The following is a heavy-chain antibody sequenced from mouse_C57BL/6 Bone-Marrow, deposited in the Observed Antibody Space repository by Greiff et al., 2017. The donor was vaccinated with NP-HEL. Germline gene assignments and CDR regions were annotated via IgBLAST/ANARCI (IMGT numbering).Heavy chain of an antibody. D-gene: IGHD1-1*01. J-gene: IGHJ3*01. CDR1: GFNIKDYY. CDR2: IDPEDGET. Sequence: EVQLQQSGAELVKPGASVKLSCTASGFNIKDYYMHWVKQRTEQGLEWIGRIDPEDGETKYAPKFQGKATLTADTASNTAYLQLSSLTSEDTAVYYCASLLLRFAWFAYGGRGTLVTVSA. V-gene: IGHV14-2*01. CDR3: ASLLLRFAWFAY.